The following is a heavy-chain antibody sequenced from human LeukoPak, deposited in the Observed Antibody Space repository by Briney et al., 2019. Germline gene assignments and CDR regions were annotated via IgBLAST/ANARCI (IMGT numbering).Heavy chain of an antibody. V-gene: IGHV3-21*01. Sequence: GGSLRLSCAASGFTFSGYSMTWVRQAPGKGLEWVSSISSSSSYIYYADSVKGRFTISRDNAKNSLYLQMNSLRAEDTAVYYCARIGSSGWLKYYFDYWGQGTLVTVSS. CDR3: ARIGSSGWLKYYFDY. CDR2: ISSSSSYI. D-gene: IGHD6-19*01. CDR1: GFTFSGYS. J-gene: IGHJ4*02.